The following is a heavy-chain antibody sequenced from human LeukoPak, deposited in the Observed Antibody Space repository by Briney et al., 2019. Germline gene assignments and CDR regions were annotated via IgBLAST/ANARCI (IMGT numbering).Heavy chain of an antibody. CDR1: GGSFSGYY. J-gene: IGHJ3*02. V-gene: IGHV4-30-4*01. Sequence: PSETLSLTCAVYGGSFSGYYWSWIRQPPGKGLEWIGYIYYSGSTYYNPSLKSRVTISVDTSKNQFSLKLSSVTAADTAVYYCARGYYGSGSYTVGAFDIWGQGTMVTVSS. D-gene: IGHD3-10*01. CDR3: ARGYYGSGSYTVGAFDI. CDR2: IYYSGST.